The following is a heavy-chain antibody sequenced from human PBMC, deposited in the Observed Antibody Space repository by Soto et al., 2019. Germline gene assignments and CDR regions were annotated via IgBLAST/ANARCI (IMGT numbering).Heavy chain of an antibody. D-gene: IGHD3-10*01. V-gene: IGHV1-2*02. CDR3: ASGGVAGGFFDY. Sequence: GASVKVSCKASGYTFSGDYIHWVRQAPGQGLAWMGWISPNSGDTNYAQKFQGRVTMTRDTSISTAYMELSGLRSDDTAVYYCASGGVAGGFFDYWGQGTLVTVSS. J-gene: IGHJ4*02. CDR1: GYTFSGDY. CDR2: ISPNSGDT.